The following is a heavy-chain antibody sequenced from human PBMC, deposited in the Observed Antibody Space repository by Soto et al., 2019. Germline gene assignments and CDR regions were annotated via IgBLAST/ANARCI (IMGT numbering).Heavy chain of an antibody. CDR1: GGSISSGDYY. V-gene: IGHV4-30-4*01. D-gene: IGHD4-17*01. Sequence: SETLSLTCTVSGGSISSGDYYWSWIRQPPGKGLEWIGYIYYSGSTYYNPSLKSRVTISVDTSKNQFSLKLSSVTAADTAVYYCARDLYGDYYYYGMDVWGQGTTVTVSS. CDR3: ARDLYGDYYYYGMDV. J-gene: IGHJ6*02. CDR2: IYYSGST.